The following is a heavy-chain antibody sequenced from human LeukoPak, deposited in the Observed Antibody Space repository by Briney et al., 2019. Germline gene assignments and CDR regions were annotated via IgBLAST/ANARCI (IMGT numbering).Heavy chain of an antibody. CDR3: ATSRGYSSSGTIDY. Sequence: GGSLRLSCAASGFTFSSYWMSWVRQAPGKGLEWVANIKQDGSEKYYVDSVKGRFTISRDNAKNSLYLQMNSLRAEDTALYYCATSRGYSSSGTIDYWGQGTLVTVSS. D-gene: IGHD6-13*01. CDR2: IKQDGSEK. CDR1: GFTFSSYW. J-gene: IGHJ4*02. V-gene: IGHV3-7*03.